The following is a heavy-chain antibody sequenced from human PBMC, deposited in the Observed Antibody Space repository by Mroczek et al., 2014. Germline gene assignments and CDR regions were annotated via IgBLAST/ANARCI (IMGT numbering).Heavy chain of an antibody. CDR1: GGSISSYY. Sequence: VQLLESGPGLVKPSETLSLTCTVSGGSISSYYWSWIRQPPGKGLEWIGYIYYSGSTNYNPSLKSRVTISVDTSKNQFSLKLSSVTAADTAVYYCARGLGIAVAGKKAGAFDIWGQGTMVTVSS. D-gene: IGHD6-19*01. CDR3: ARGLGIAVAGKKAGAFDI. CDR2: IYYSGST. V-gene: IGHV4-59*01. J-gene: IGHJ3*02.